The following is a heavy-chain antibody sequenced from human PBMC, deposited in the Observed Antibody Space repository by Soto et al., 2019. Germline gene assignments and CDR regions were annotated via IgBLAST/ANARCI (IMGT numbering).Heavy chain of an antibody. J-gene: IGHJ4*02. Sequence: LRLSCAASRLTFSDYYMSWIRQAPGKGLEWLSHISSSGTTIHYADSVKGRFTISRDNAKKSLFLQMNSLRVEDTAVYYCVARIQLWNRVDFWGQGTLVTVSS. CDR3: VARIQLWNRVDF. V-gene: IGHV3-11*01. D-gene: IGHD5-18*01. CDR2: ISSSGTTI. CDR1: RLTFSDYY.